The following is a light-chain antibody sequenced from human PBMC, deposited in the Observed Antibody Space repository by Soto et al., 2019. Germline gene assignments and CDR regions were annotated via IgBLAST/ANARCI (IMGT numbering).Light chain of an antibody. CDR2: KTS. V-gene: IGKV1-5*03. CDR1: QDIGTW. J-gene: IGKJ1*01. Sequence: DIQMTPSPSTLSASIGDRVTITCRASQDIGTWLAWFQQKPGKAPKLLIYKTSTLDSGVPSRFSGSGSGTEFTLTIKSLQSGDFATYYCQEYDSHSRGTCGQGTTGDIK. CDR3: QEYDSHSRGT.